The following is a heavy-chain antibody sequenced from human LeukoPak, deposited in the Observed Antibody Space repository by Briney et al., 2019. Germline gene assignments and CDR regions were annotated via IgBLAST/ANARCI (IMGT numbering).Heavy chain of an antibody. CDR1: GGSFSGYY. D-gene: IGHD3-22*01. CDR3: ARGHLPTYYYDSSGYSY. V-gene: IGHV4-34*01. CDR2: IDHSGST. Sequence: SETLSLTCAVYGGSFSGYYWSWIRQPPGKGLEWIGEIDHSGSTNYNPSLKSRVTISVDTSKNQFSLKLSSVTAADTAVYYCARGHLPTYYYDSSGYSYWGQGTLVTVSS. J-gene: IGHJ4*02.